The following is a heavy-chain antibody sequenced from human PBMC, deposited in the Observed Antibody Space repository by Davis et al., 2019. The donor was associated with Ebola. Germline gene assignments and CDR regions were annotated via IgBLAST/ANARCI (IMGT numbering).Heavy chain of an antibody. CDR2: IKRKTYGGTT. CDR1: GFTFTTAW. Sequence: PGGSLRLSCAGSGFTFTTAWMSWVRQAPGKGLEWVGRIKRKTYGGTTDYAARVKGRFTISRDDSQNTLYLQMNSLKTEDTAVYYCTTAQTDSSSWLDSWGQGTLVTASS. CDR3: TTAQTDSSSWLDS. J-gene: IGHJ5*01. V-gene: IGHV3-15*01. D-gene: IGHD6-13*01.